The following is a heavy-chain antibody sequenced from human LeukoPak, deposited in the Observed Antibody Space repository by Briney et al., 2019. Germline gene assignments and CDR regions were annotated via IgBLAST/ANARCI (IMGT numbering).Heavy chain of an antibody. CDR1: GFTFSTLA. CDR3: VQDWAWGAFGY. D-gene: IGHD7-27*01. J-gene: IGHJ4*02. V-gene: IGHV3-23*01. CDR2: ITGAGHT. Sequence: GGSLRLSCAASGFTFSTLAMSWVRQAPGKGLEWVSGITGAGHTYYADSVQGRFTIYRDNSKNTLYLQMNRLGAEDTAIYYCVQDWAWGAFGYWGQGTLVTVSS.